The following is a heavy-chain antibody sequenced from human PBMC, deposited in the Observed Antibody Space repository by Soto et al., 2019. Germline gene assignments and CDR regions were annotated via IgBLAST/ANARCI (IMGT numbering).Heavy chain of an antibody. CDR1: GGSISSSSYY. J-gene: IGHJ4*02. D-gene: IGHD4-17*01. V-gene: IGHV4-39*01. CDR2: IYYSGST. CDR3: ARVWETTVTSFTNFDY. Sequence: SETLSLTCTVSGGSISSSSYYWGWIRQPPGKGLEWIGSIYYSGSTYYNPSLKSRVTISVDTSKNQFSLKLSSVTAADTAVYYCARVWETTVTSFTNFDYWGQGTLVTVSS.